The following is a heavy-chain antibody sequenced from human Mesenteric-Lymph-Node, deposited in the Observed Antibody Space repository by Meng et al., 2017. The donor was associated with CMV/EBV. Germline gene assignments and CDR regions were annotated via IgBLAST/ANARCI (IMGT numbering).Heavy chain of an antibody. CDR2: ISGSGDIT. J-gene: IGHJ4*02. CDR3: AKDSGVFGTAVAGIADY. V-gene: IGHV3-23*01. CDR1: GFTFSSYA. Sequence: GESLKISCVASGFTFSSYAMSWVRQAPGKGLEWVSAISGSGDITYYADSVKGRLTISRDNSKNTLYLQMNSLRAEDTAMYYCAKDSGVFGTAVAGIADYWGQGTLVTVSS. D-gene: IGHD6-19*01.